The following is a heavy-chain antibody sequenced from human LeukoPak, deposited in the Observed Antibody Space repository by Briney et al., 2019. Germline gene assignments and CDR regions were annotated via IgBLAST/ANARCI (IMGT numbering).Heavy chain of an antibody. CDR3: ARAVTSTEGY. Sequence: LGGSLRLSCAAPGFTFSTYWMTWVRQAPGKGLEWVASLNEDGSEKYYVDSVKGRFTISRDNAQKSLYLEMKSLSAKDTAVYYCARAVTSTEGYWGQGTLVTVSS. CDR2: LNEDGSEK. CDR1: GFTFSTYW. J-gene: IGHJ4*02. V-gene: IGHV3-7*03.